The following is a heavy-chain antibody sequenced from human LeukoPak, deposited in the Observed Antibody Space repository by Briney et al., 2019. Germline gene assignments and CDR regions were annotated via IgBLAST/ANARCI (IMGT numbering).Heavy chain of an antibody. CDR3: ATERAYCGGDCYLGY. Sequence: GGSLRLSCAASGFTFSSYAMHWVRQAPGKGLEWVAVISYDGSNKYYADSVKGRFTISRDNSKNTLYLQMNSLRAEDTAVYYCATERAYCGGDCYLGYWGQGTLVTVSS. J-gene: IGHJ4*02. D-gene: IGHD2-21*02. CDR2: ISYDGSNK. V-gene: IGHV3-30-3*01. CDR1: GFTFSSYA.